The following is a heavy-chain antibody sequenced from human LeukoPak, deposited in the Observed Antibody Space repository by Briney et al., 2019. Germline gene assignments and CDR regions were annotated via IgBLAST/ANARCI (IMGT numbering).Heavy chain of an antibody. CDR3: ARDLKGFNL. V-gene: IGHV3-7*04. CDR1: GFYFSTYV. Sequence: PGGSLRLSCVASGFYFSTYVMSWVRQAPGRGLEWVANIKQDGRQEFYLDSVKGRFTISRDNGNNSLYLHMSRLRVEDTAVYYCARDLKGFNLWGQGALVTVSS. J-gene: IGHJ5*02. CDR2: IKQDGRQE.